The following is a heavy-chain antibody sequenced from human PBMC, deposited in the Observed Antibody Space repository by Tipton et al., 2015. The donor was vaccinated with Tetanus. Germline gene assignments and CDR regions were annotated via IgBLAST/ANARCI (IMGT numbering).Heavy chain of an antibody. V-gene: IGHV3-15*07. CDR1: GFNFNDAL. CDR2: IKSKAEGGTI. Sequence: LTCAASGFNFNDALMHWVRQSPGKGLEWVGRIKSKAEGGTIDYGAAVEGRFTISRDDSKNMLYLQMNSLTPEDTAVYSCATGRLPTAGKFFNWFDPWGQGTLVTVSS. CDR3: ATGRLPTAGKFFNWFDP. J-gene: IGHJ5*02. D-gene: IGHD6-13*01.